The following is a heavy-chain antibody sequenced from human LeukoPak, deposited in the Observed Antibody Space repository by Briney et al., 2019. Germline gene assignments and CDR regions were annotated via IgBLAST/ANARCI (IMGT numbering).Heavy chain of an antibody. CDR1: GFTFSSYG. CDR2: ISYDGSNK. Sequence: GRSLRLSCAASGFTFSSYGMHWVRQAPGKGLEWVAVISYDGSNKYYADSVKGRFTISRDNSKNTLYLQMNSLRAEDTAVYYCAKDRVDILTGYYFRGLDFDYWGQGTLVTVSS. D-gene: IGHD3-9*01. J-gene: IGHJ4*02. CDR3: AKDRVDILTGYYFRGLDFDY. V-gene: IGHV3-30*18.